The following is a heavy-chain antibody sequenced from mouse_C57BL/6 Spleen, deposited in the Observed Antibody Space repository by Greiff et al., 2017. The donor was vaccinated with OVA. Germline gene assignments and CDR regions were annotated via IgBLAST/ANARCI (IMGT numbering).Heavy chain of an antibody. V-gene: IGHV5-9*01. CDR1: GFTFSSYT. CDR2: ISGGGGNT. Sequence: EVQLVESGGGLVKPGGSLKLSCAASGFTFSSYTMPWVRQTPEKRLEWVATISGGGGNTYYPDSVKGRFPISRDNTKNTLYLQMSSLRSEDTALYYCARQNGNSYAMDYWGQGTSVTVSS. J-gene: IGHJ4*01. D-gene: IGHD2-1*01. CDR3: ARQNGNSYAMDY.